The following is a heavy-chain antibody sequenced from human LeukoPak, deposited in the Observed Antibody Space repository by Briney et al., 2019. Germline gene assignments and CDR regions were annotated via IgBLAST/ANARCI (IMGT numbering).Heavy chain of an antibody. D-gene: IGHD3-22*01. CDR3: ARQSYYYDSSGYWGGYYFDY. Sequence: SETLSLTCTVSGGSISSYYWSWIRQPPGKGLEWIGYIYYSGSTNYNPSLKSRVTISVDTSKNQFSLKLSSVTAADTAVYYCARQSYYYDSSGYWGGYYFDYWAREPWSPSPQ. J-gene: IGHJ4*02. CDR2: IYYSGST. CDR1: GGSISSYY. V-gene: IGHV4-59*01.